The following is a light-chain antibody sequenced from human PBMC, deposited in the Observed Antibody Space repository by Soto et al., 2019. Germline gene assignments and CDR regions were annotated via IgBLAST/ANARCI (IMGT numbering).Light chain of an antibody. CDR3: AAWDDSLNGHYV. V-gene: IGLV1-44*01. CDR2: NNN. J-gene: IGLJ1*01. CDR1: SSNIGSNI. Sequence: QSVLTQPPSASGTPGQTVTISCSGGSSNIGSNIVNWYQQLPGTAPKLLIYNNNERPSGVLDRFSGSKSGTSASLAISGLQSEDEADYYCAAWDDSLNGHYVFGTGTKLTVL.